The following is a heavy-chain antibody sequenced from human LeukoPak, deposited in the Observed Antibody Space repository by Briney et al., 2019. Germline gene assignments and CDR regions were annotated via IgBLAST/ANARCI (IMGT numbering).Heavy chain of an antibody. CDR2: ISSSGSTI. CDR3: ARGGYCGGDCYYYYYGMDV. Sequence: QPGGSLRLSCAASGFTFSSYEMNWVRQAPGKGLKWVSYISSSGSTIYYADSVKGRFTISRDNAKNSLYLQMNSLRAEDTAVYYCARGGYCGGDCYYYYYGMDVWGQGTTVTVSS. V-gene: IGHV3-48*03. CDR1: GFTFSSYE. J-gene: IGHJ6*02. D-gene: IGHD2-21*02.